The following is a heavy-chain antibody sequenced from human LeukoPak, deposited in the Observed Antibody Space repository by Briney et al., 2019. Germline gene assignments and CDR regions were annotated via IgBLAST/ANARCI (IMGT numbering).Heavy chain of an antibody. CDR1: GFTFSSYW. J-gene: IGHJ4*02. D-gene: IGHD6-19*01. CDR2: INSDGSST. CDR3: AKGGYSSGWFDY. Sequence: GGSLRLSCAASGFTFSSYWMHWVRQAPGKGLVWVSRINSDGSSTSYADSVKGRFTISRDNAKNSLYLQMNSLRAEDMALYYCAKGGYSSGWFDYWGQGTLVTVSS. V-gene: IGHV3-74*01.